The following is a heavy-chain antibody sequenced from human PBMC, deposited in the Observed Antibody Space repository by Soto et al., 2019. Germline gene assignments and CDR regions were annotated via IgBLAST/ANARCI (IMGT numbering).Heavy chain of an antibody. Sequence: SETLSLTCAVYGGSFSGYYWSWIRQPPGKGLEWIGEINHSGSTNYNPSLKSRVTISVDTSKNQFSLKLSSVTAADTAVYYCARRYYYGSGSLRPYYYYGMDVWGQGTTVTVSS. CDR1: GGSFSGYY. CDR2: INHSGST. CDR3: ARRYYYGSGSLRPYYYYGMDV. D-gene: IGHD3-10*01. V-gene: IGHV4-34*01. J-gene: IGHJ6*02.